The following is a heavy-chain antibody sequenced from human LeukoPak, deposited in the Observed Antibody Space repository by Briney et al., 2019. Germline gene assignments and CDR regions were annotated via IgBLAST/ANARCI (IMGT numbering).Heavy chain of an antibody. D-gene: IGHD1-14*01. CDR2: IYYSGST. Sequence: SETLSLTCTVSGGSISGYYWSWIRQPPGKGLEWIGYIYYSGSTNYNPSLKSRVTISVDTSKNQFSLKLSSVTAADTAVYYCARGERPGPDYWGQGALVTVSS. CDR3: ARGERPGPDY. CDR1: GGSISGYY. V-gene: IGHV4-59*01. J-gene: IGHJ4*02.